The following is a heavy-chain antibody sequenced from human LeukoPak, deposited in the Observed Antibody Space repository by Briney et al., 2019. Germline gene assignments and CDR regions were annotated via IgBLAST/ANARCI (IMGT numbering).Heavy chain of an antibody. D-gene: IGHD2-21*01. J-gene: IGHJ4*02. V-gene: IGHV3-23*01. CDR1: GFTFSNYA. CDR2: ISGNGVNT. CDR3: ATEKGDSPDY. Sequence: GGSLRLSCAASGFTFSNYAMSWVRQAPGKGLEWVSGISGNGVNTYHADSVKGRFTISRDNSKNTLYAQMHSLRAEDTAVYYCATEKGDSPDYWGQGTLVTVSS.